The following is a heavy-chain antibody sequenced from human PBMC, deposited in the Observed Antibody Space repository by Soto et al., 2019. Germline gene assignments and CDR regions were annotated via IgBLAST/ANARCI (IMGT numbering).Heavy chain of an antibody. CDR3: ARHPHPLKWWTGSYSLRFDY. J-gene: IGHJ4*02. CDR2: IYPGDSDT. Sequence: PGESLKISCKGSGYSFTSYWIGWVRQMAGKGLEWMGIIYPGDSDTRYSPSFQGQVTISADKSINTAYLQWSSLKASDTAMFYCARHPHPLKWWTGSYSLRFDYWGQGTLVTVSS. CDR1: GYSFTSYW. D-gene: IGHD1-26*01. V-gene: IGHV5-51*01.